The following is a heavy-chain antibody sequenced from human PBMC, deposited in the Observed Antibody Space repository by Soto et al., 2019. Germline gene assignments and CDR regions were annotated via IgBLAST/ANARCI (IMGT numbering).Heavy chain of an antibody. D-gene: IGHD5-12*01. CDR2: IYHSGST. CDR3: ARGDSGYDPLDY. CDR1: GGSISSSNW. J-gene: IGHJ4*02. Sequence: PSETLSLTCAVSGGSISSSNWWSWVRQPPGKGLEWIGEIYHSGSTNYNPSLKSRFTISVDKSKNQFSLKLSSVTAADTAVYYCARGDSGYDPLDYWGQGTLVTVSS. V-gene: IGHV4-4*02.